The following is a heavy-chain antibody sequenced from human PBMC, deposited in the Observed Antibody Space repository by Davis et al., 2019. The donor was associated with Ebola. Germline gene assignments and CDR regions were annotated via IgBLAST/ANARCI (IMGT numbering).Heavy chain of an antibody. J-gene: IGHJ4*02. CDR2: ISSSSSTI. Sequence: PGGSLRLSCAASGFTFSSYAMSWVRQAPGKGLEWVSYISSSSSTIYYADSVKGRFTISRDNAKNSLYLQMNSLRAEDTAVYYCARSGGDSSGYQYYFDYWGQGTLVTVSS. V-gene: IGHV3-48*04. CDR3: ARSGGDSSGYQYYFDY. D-gene: IGHD3-22*01. CDR1: GFTFSSYA.